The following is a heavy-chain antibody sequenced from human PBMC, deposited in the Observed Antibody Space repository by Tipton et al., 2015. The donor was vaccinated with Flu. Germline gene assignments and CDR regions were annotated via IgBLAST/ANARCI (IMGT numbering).Heavy chain of an antibody. D-gene: IGHD6-13*01. CDR2: IYYSGKS. J-gene: IGHJ4*02. CDR1: GGSISSFY. V-gene: IGHV4-59*01. Sequence: TLSLTCTVSGGSISSFYWNWIRQPPGKGLEWIGYIYYSGKSNYNPSLKSRVTMSVDTSKNQVSLNLSSVTAADTAVYYCARTGTIVAAGTSDYWGQGTLVTVSS. CDR3: ARTGTIVAAGTSDY.